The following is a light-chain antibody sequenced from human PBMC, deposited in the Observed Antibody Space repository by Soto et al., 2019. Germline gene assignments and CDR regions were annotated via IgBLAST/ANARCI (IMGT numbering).Light chain of an antibody. CDR3: CSYEGSDTMI. J-gene: IGLJ2*01. Sequence: QSALTQPASVSGSPGQSITTSCTGTSSDVGSYNLVSWYQQPPGEAPKLMIYEGSKRPSGVSNRFSGSKSGNTASLTISGLQAEDEADYYCCSYEGSDTMIFGGRT. CDR1: SSDVGSYNL. CDR2: EGS. V-gene: IGLV2-23*01.